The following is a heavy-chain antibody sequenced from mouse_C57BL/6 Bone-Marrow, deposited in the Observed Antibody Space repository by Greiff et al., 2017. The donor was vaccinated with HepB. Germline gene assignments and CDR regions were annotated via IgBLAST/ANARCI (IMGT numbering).Heavy chain of an antibody. V-gene: IGHV2-9-1*01. Sequence: VQLVESGPGLVAPSQSLSITCTVSGFSLTSYAISWVRQPPGKGLEWLGVIWTGGGTNYNSALKSRLSISKDNPKSQVFLKMNSLQTDDTARYYCARPSYYGSHYYAMDYWGQGTSVTVSS. J-gene: IGHJ4*01. D-gene: IGHD1-1*01. CDR1: GFSLTSYA. CDR3: ARPSYYGSHYYAMDY. CDR2: IWTGGGT.